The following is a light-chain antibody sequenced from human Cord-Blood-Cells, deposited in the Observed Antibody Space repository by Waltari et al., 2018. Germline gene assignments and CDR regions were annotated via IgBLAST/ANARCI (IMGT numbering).Light chain of an antibody. CDR2: GAS. CDR1: QSVSSN. Sequence: EIVMTQSPATLSVSPGERATLSCRACQSVSSNLAWYQQKPGQAPRPLIYGASTRATGIPARFSGSGSGTESTLTISSRQSEDFAVYYCQQYNNWRFTFGPGTKVDIK. V-gene: IGKV3-15*01. CDR3: QQYNNWRFT. J-gene: IGKJ3*01.